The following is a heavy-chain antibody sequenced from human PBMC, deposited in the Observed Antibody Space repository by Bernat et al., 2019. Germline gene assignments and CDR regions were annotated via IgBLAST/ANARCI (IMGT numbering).Heavy chain of an antibody. D-gene: IGHD6-6*01. J-gene: IGHJ4*02. CDR2: IWYDGSNK. Sequence: QVQLVESGGGVVQPGRSLRLSCAVSGFTFSSYGMHWVRQAPGKGLEWVAVIWYDGSNKYYADSVKGRFTISRDNSKNTLYLQMNSLRAEDTAVYYCAKYSSSSHYWGQGTLVTVSS. CDR1: GFTFSSYG. CDR3: AKYSSSSHY. V-gene: IGHV3-33*06.